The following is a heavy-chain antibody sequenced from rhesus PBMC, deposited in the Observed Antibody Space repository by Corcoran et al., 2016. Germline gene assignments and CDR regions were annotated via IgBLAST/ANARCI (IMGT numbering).Heavy chain of an antibody. CDR3: ASGLSSGWSLDY. CDR1: GGSISSGYYY. CDR2: ITYSGST. V-gene: IGHV4-122*02. D-gene: IGHD6S26*01. J-gene: IGHJ4*01. Sequence: QVQLQESGPGLVKPSENLSLTCAVSGGSISSGYYYWSWIRQPPGKGLEWIGYITYSGSTSYNPSLKSRVTISRDTSKNQFSLKLGSVTAADTAVYYCASGLSSGWSLDYWGQGVLVTVSS.